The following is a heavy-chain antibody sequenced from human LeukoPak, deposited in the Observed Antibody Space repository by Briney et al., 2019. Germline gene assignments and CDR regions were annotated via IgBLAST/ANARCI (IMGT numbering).Heavy chain of an antibody. CDR2: ISSDGGRT. CDR3: VKDPSGNYFYFDY. CDR1: GFTFSSFA. V-gene: IGHV3-64D*09. J-gene: IGHJ4*02. Sequence: GGALRLSCSASGFTFSSFAMFWVRQAPGKGLEYVSGISSDGGRTNYADSVKARFTISRDNSKVTLYLQMTSLRPEDTAIYYCVKDPSGNYFYFDYWGLGTLVTVSS. D-gene: IGHD1-26*01.